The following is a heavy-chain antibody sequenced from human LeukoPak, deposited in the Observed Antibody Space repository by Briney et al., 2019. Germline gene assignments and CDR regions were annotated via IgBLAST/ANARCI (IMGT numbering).Heavy chain of an antibody. CDR3: ARARLEDGSGSYQYFYYYYGMDV. D-gene: IGHD3-10*01. J-gene: IGHJ6*02. Sequence: ASVKVFCKASGYTFTSYAMNWVRQAPGQGLEWMGWINTNTGNPTYAQGFTGRFVFSLDTSVSTAYLQISSLKAEDTAVYYCARARLEDGSGSYQYFYYYYGMDVWGQGTTVTVSS. CDR1: GYTFTSYA. CDR2: INTNTGNP. V-gene: IGHV7-4-1*02.